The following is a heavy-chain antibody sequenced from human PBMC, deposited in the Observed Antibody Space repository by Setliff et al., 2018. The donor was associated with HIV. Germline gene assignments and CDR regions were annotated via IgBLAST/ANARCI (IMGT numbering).Heavy chain of an antibody. D-gene: IGHD3-22*01. J-gene: IGHJ4*02. Sequence: SETLSLTCTVSGGSISSGGYYWSWIRQHPGKGLEWIGYIYHSGSTFYNPSLQSRAAISVDGSKYHLSQKLFSVTAADTAVYYCARSGDYYESSGYYRYWGQGALVTVSS. CDR1: GGSISSGGYY. CDR2: IYHSGST. CDR3: ARSGDYYESSGYYRY. V-gene: IGHV4-31*02.